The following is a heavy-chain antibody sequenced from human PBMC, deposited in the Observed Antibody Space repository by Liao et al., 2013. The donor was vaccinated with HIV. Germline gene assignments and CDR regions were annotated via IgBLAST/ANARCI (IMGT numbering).Heavy chain of an antibody. CDR1: GGSISSYY. D-gene: IGHD1-26*01. CDR2: VNHRGST. V-gene: IGHV4-59*12. Sequence: QVQLRESGPGLVKPSETLSLTCTVSGGSISSYYWSWIRQSPGKGLEWIGQVNHRGSTNYNLSLKSRVTISVDTSKNQFSLKLTSVTAADTAVYYCARGTVGATDWFDPWGQGTLVTVAS. J-gene: IGHJ5*02. CDR3: ARGTVGATDWFDP.